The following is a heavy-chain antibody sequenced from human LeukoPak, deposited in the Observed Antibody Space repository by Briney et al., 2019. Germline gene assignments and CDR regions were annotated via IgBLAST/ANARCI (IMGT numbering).Heavy chain of an antibody. Sequence: GGSLRLSCAASGFTFSSYSMNWVRQAPGKGLEWVSSISSSSSYIYYADSVKGRFTISRDNAKNSLYLQMNSLRAGDTAVYYCARAYCSGGSCPSHFDYWGQGTLVTVSS. CDR1: GFTFSSYS. CDR3: ARAYCSGGSCPSHFDY. CDR2: ISSSSSYI. D-gene: IGHD2-15*01. J-gene: IGHJ4*02. V-gene: IGHV3-21*01.